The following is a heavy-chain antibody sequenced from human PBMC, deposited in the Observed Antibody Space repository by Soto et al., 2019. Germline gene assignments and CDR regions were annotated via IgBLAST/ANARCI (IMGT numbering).Heavy chain of an antibody. J-gene: IGHJ6*03. V-gene: IGHV4-39*01. CDR1: GGSISSTSYY. D-gene: IGHD3-10*01. Sequence: QLQLQESGPGLVKPSGTLSLTCSVSGGSISSTSYYWGWIRQPPGKGLEWIGSIYYSGSTYYNPSLKSRVTISVDTSKNQFSLKLSSVTAADTAVYYCARLYYASGSSYYYYYMDVWGKGTTVTVSS. CDR2: IYYSGST. CDR3: ARLYYASGSSYYYYYMDV.